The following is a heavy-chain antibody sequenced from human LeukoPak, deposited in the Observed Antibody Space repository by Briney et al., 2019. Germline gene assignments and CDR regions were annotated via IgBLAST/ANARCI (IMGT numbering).Heavy chain of an antibody. D-gene: IGHD2-21*02. Sequence: SVKVSCKASGGTFSSYAISWVRQAPGQGLEWMGGIIPIFGTANYAQKFQGRVTITADKSTSTAYMELSSLRSEDTAVYYCARAYCGGDCYRSYYYYMDVWGKGTTVTVSS. CDR3: ARAYCGGDCYRSYYYYMDV. CDR1: GGTFSSYA. CDR2: IIPIFGTA. J-gene: IGHJ6*03. V-gene: IGHV1-69*06.